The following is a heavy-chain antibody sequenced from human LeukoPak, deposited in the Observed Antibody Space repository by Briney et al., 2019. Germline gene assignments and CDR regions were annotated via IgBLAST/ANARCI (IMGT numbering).Heavy chain of an antibody. Sequence: ASVKVSCKASGYTFTSYCMHWVRQAPGQGLEWMGIINPSGGSTSYAQKFQGRVTMTRDTSTSTVYMELSSLRSEDTAVYYCARGHYYDSSGYYPPAPNWGQGTLVTVSS. CDR2: INPSGGST. CDR1: GYTFTSYC. V-gene: IGHV1-46*01. CDR3: ARGHYYDSSGYYPPAPN. J-gene: IGHJ4*02. D-gene: IGHD3-22*01.